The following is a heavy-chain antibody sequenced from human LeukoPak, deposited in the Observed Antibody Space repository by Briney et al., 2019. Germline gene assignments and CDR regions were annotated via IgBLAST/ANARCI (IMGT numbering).Heavy chain of an antibody. CDR1: GLTFSTYW. D-gene: IGHD5-24*01. CDR3: ARGDGYGMDN. J-gene: IGHJ4*02. CDR2: IKNDGSDT. V-gene: IGHV3-74*01. Sequence: PGGSLRLSCAASGLTFSTYWMHWVRQAPGKGLVWVSGIKNDGSDTTYADSVKSRFTISRDNAKNTLYLQMNSLRAEDMAVFYCARGDGYGMDNWGQGTRVTVSS.